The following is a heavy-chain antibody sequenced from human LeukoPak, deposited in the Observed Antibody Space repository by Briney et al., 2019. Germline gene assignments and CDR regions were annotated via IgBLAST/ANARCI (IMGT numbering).Heavy chain of an antibody. V-gene: IGHV4-39*07. CDR3: ARDRYYDNLTAYYRAFDI. D-gene: IGHD3-9*01. CDR2: IYYSGSS. Sequence: PSETLSLTCTVSGGSISSSSYYWGWIRQPPGKGLEWIGSIYYSGSSYYNPSLKSRVTISLDTSKNQFSLKLSSVTAADTAVYYCARDRYYDNLTAYYRAFDIWGQGTMVTVSS. CDR1: GGSISSSSYY. J-gene: IGHJ3*02.